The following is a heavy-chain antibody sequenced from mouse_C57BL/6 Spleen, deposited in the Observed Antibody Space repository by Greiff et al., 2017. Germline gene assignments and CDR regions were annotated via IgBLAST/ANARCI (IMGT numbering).Heavy chain of an antibody. CDR2: ISSGSSTI. CDR1: GFTFSDYG. D-gene: IGHD3-2*02. Sequence: VQLQQSGGGLVKPGGSLKLSCAASGFTFSDYGMHWVRQAPEKGLEWVAYISSGSSTIYYADTVKGRFTISRDNAKNTLFLQMTSLRSEDTAMYYCARDSSGYFDYWGQGTTLTVSS. CDR3: ARDSSGYFDY. J-gene: IGHJ2*01. V-gene: IGHV5-17*01.